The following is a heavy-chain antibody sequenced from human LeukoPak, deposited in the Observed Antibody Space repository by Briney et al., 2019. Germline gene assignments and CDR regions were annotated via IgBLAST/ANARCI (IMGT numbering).Heavy chain of an antibody. V-gene: IGHV3-7*01. CDR1: GFTFSSDW. D-gene: IGHD2-2*01. CDR2: IKQDGSEK. J-gene: IGHJ4*02. Sequence: GGSLRLSCAASGFTFSSDWMSWVRQAPGKGRDWVANIKQDGSEKYYVDSVKGRFTISRDNAKNSLYLQMNSLRAEDTAVYYCARDQVLGYCSSTSCSDYFDYWGQGTLVTVSS. CDR3: ARDQVLGYCSSTSCSDYFDY.